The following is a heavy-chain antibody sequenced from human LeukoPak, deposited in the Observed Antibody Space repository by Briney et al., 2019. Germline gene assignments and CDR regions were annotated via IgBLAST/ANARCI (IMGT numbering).Heavy chain of an antibody. CDR2: ISSSSSTI. CDR1: GFTFSSYS. J-gene: IGHJ4*02. Sequence: GGSLRLSCAASGFTFSSYSMNWVRQAPGKGLEWVSYISSSSSTIYYADSVKGRFTISRDNAKNSLYLQMNSLRAEGTAVYYCARDSSMLRGPLVIYYFDFWGQGTLSPSPQ. V-gene: IGHV3-48*01. D-gene: IGHD3-10*01. CDR3: ARDSSMLRGPLVIYYFDF.